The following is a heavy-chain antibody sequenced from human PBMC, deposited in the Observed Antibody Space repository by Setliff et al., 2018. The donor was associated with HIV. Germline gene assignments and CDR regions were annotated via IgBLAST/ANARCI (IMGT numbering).Heavy chain of an antibody. D-gene: IGHD6-13*01. CDR3: ARTPVVAAAGMGPDY. Sequence: SVKVSCKSSGYTFTDWFMHWVRQAPGQGLEWMGWISPLNGTANYAQKFQGRVTITADESTSTAYMELSSLRSEDTAVYYCARTPVVAAAGMGPDYWGQGTLVTVSS. CDR2: ISPLNGTA. CDR1: GYTFTDWF. V-gene: IGHV1-69*13. J-gene: IGHJ4*02.